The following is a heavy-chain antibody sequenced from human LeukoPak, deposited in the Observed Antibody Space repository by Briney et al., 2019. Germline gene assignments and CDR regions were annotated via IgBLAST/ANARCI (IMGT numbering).Heavy chain of an antibody. V-gene: IGHV4-59*12. CDR1: GESISGFY. CDR3: ARGNGGNYYYMDV. Sequence: PSETLSLTCTDSGESISGFYWTWIRQPPGKGLEWIGYIYYSGSTNYNPSLKSRVTISVDTSKNQFSLKLSSVTAADTAVYYCARGNGGNYYYMDVWGKGTTVTVSS. D-gene: IGHD3-16*01. J-gene: IGHJ6*03. CDR2: IYYSGST.